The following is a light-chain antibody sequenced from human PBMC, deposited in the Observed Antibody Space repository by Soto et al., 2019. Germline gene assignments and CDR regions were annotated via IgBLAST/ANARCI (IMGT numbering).Light chain of an antibody. CDR3: QQYNHWPLT. Sequence: IVMTQSPATLSVSPGERATLSCRASQYLSANLAWYQQKPGQAPRLLLYGASTRATAVPARFSGSGSGTDFTLTINSLQSEESAVYYCQQYNHWPLTFGGGTKVEI. V-gene: IGKV3-15*01. J-gene: IGKJ4*02. CDR1: QYLSAN. CDR2: GAS.